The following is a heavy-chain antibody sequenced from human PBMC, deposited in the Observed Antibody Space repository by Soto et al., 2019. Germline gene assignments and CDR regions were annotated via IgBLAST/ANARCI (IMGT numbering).Heavy chain of an antibody. J-gene: IGHJ4*02. CDR3: VREASSTGLHLDH. CDR2: ISGSGSTT. CDR1: GFIFSNYA. D-gene: IGHD6-6*01. V-gene: IGHV3-23*01. Sequence: RRLSCAASGFIFSNYAMSWVRQAPGKGLEWVSFISGSGSTTYYADSVKGRFTISRGNSKNMLYVQMNSLRAEDAAVYYCVREASSTGLHLDHWGRGTLVTVSS.